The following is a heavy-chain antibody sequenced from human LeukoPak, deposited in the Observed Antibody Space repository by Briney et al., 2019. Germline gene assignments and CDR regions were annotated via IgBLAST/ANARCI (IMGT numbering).Heavy chain of an antibody. J-gene: IGHJ4*02. CDR2: ISSSGTYI. CDR1: GFTFSRYA. D-gene: IGHD2-15*01. V-gene: IGHV3-21*01. CDR3: ARDPGRSGGSCYSDY. Sequence: GGSLRLSCAASGFTFSRYAMTWVRQAPGKGLEWVSTISSSGTYIYYADSVKGRFTISRDNAKNSLYLQMNSLRAEDTAVYYCARDPGRSGGSCYSDYWGQGTLVTVSS.